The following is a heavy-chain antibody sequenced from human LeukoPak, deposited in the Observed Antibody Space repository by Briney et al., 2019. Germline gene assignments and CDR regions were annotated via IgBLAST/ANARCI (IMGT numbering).Heavy chain of an antibody. V-gene: IGHV4-61*01. J-gene: IGHJ4*02. D-gene: IGHD3-10*01. Sequence: ETLSLTCTVSGGSVSSGSYYWSWIRQPPGKGLEWIGYIYYSGSTNYNPSLKSRVTISVDTSKNQFSLKLSSVTAADTAVYYCARTAKDYYGSGSYSYYFDYWGQGTLVTVSS. CDR2: IYYSGST. CDR3: ARTAKDYYGSGSYSYYFDY. CDR1: GGSVSSGSYY.